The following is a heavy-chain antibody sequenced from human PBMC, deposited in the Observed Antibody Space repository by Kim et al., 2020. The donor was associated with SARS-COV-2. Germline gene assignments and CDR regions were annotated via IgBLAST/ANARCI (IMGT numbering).Heavy chain of an antibody. CDR3: AIFMTTVTTGSIVPLHFDY. J-gene: IGHJ4*02. CDR2: IYHSGST. D-gene: IGHD4-17*01. V-gene: IGHV4-4*02. Sequence: SETLSLTCAVSGGSISSSNWWSWVRQPPGKGLEWIGEIYHSGSTNYNPSLKSRVTISVDKSKNQFSLKLSSVTAADTAVYYCAIFMTTVTTGSIVPLHFDYWGQGTLVTVSS. CDR1: GGSISSSNW.